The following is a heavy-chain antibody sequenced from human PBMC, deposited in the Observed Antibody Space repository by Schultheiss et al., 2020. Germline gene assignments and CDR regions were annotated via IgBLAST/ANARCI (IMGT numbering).Heavy chain of an antibody. Sequence: SETLSLTCTVSGGSVSSGSYYWGWIRQPPGKGLEWIGSIYYSGSTYYNPSLKSRVTISVDTSKNQFSLKLSSVTAADTAVYYCARHLRLGFGEFPYWGQGTLVTGSA. CDR1: GGSVSSGSYY. CDR2: IYYSGST. V-gene: IGHV4-39*01. J-gene: IGHJ4*02. D-gene: IGHD3-10*01. CDR3: ARHLRLGFGEFPY.